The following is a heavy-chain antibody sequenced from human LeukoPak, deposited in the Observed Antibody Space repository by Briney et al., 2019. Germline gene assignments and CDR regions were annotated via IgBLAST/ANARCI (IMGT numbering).Heavy chain of an antibody. D-gene: IGHD2-2*01. Sequence: PSETLSLTCTVSGGSISSHYWSWIRQPPGKGLEWIGYIYYSWSTNYNPSLKSRGTISVDTSKNQFSLKLSSVTAADTAVYYCARERIVVVPAAKGYYYYYMDVWGKGTTVTVSS. CDR3: ARERIVVVPAAKGYYYYYMDV. J-gene: IGHJ6*03. CDR1: GGSISSHY. CDR2: IYYSWST. V-gene: IGHV4-59*11.